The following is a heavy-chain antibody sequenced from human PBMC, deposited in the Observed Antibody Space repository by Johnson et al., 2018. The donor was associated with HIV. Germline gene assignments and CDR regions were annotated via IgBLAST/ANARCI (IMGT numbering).Heavy chain of an antibody. J-gene: IGHJ3*02. CDR3: AASVYYDDSSGYFAFDI. CDR1: GFTFSNYW. Sequence: VQLVESGGGLVQPGGSLRLSCAASGFTFSNYWMSWVRQAPGKGLEWVSVIYSGGSTYYADSVKGRFTISRDNSKNTLYLQMNSLRAEDTAVYYCAASVYYDDSSGYFAFDIWGQGTMVTVSS. CDR2: IYSGGST. D-gene: IGHD3-22*01. V-gene: IGHV3-66*01.